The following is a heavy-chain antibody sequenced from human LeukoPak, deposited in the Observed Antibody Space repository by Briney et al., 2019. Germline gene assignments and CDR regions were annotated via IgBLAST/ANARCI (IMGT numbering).Heavy chain of an antibody. D-gene: IGHD2-15*01. V-gene: IGHV3-13*04. J-gene: IGHJ3*01. Sequence: PGTSLRLSCAASGFTFSSYDMHWVRQATGKGLEWVAAIGTAGDTYYPGSVKGRFTISRENAKNSLFLQMNSLRAGDTAVYYCARGGSGHFDFWGQGSVVTVSS. CDR3: ARGGSGHFDF. CDR2: IGTAGDT. CDR1: GFTFSSYD.